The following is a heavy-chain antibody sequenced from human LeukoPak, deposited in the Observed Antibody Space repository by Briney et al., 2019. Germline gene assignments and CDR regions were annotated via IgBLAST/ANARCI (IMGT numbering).Heavy chain of an antibody. V-gene: IGHV3-48*03. J-gene: IGHJ3*02. D-gene: IGHD3-10*01. CDR3: ARESPLDYGSGSDAFDI. CDR1: GFTFSSYE. CDR2: ISSSGSTI. Sequence: PGGSLRLSCAASGFTFSSYEMNWVRQAPGKGLEWVSYISSSGSTIYYADSVKGRFTISRDNSKNTLYLQMNSLRAEDTAVYYCARESPLDYGSGSDAFDIWGQGTMVTVSS.